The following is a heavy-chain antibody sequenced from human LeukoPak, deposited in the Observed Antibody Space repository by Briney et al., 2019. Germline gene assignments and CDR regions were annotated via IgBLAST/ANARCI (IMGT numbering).Heavy chain of an antibody. Sequence: PGGSLRLSCAASGFTFSSYAMHWVRQAPGKGLAWVAVISYDASHKYYADSVKGRFTIPRDNSKNTLYLQMNSLRAEDTAVYYCAREVRAFDIWGQGTMVTVSS. CDR2: ISYDASHK. CDR1: GFTFSSYA. V-gene: IGHV3-30-3*01. D-gene: IGHD3-10*01. CDR3: AREVRAFDI. J-gene: IGHJ3*02.